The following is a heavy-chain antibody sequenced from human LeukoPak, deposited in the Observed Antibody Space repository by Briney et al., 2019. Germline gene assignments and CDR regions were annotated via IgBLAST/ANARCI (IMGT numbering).Heavy chain of an antibody. CDR3: ARVRVCSSTSCYVGGYYYGMDV. Sequence: SETLSLTCAVYGGSFSGYYWSWIRQPPGKGLEWIGEINHSGSTNYNPSLKSRVTISVDTSKNQFSLKLSSVTAADTAVYYCARVRVCSSTSCYVGGYYYGMDVWGQGTTVTVSS. D-gene: IGHD2-2*01. J-gene: IGHJ6*02. CDR2: INHSGST. CDR1: GGSFSGYY. V-gene: IGHV4-34*01.